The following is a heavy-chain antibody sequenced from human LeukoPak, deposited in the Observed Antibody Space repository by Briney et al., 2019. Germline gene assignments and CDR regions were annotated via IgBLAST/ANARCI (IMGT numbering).Heavy chain of an antibody. V-gene: IGHV3-21*04. CDR2: ISSSSSYI. Sequence: GGSLRLSCAASRFTFSSYSLNWVRQAPGKGLEWVSSISSSSSYIYYADSVKGRFTISRDNAKNSLYLQMNSLRAEDTAVYYCARKSSGYYHDAFDIWGQGTMVTVSS. J-gene: IGHJ3*02. D-gene: IGHD3-22*01. CDR1: RFTFSSYS. CDR3: ARKSSGYYHDAFDI.